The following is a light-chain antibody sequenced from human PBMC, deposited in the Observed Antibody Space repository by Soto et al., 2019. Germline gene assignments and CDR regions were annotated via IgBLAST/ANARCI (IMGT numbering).Light chain of an antibody. CDR1: SSDIGGYNY. V-gene: IGLV2-14*01. CDR2: EVS. Sequence: QSVLPQPASVSGSPGQSITISCTGTSSDIGGYNYVSWYQQHPGKAPKLMIYEVSNRPSGVSNRFPGSKSGNTASLTISGLQAEDEANYYCSSYTSSSTDVFGTGTKVTVL. J-gene: IGLJ1*01. CDR3: SSYTSSSTDV.